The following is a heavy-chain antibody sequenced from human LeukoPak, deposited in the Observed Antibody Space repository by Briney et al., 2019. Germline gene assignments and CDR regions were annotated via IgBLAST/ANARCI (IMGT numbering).Heavy chain of an antibody. CDR3: ARATWDPNYYYYMDV. CDR2: ISSSSSYI. CDR1: GFTFSSYS. D-gene: IGHD1-26*01. J-gene: IGHJ6*03. Sequence: GGSLRLSCAASGFTFSSYSMNWVRQAPGKGPEWVSSISSSSSYIYYADSVKGRFTISRDNAKNSLFLQMNSLRAEDTAVYFCARATWDPNYYYYMDVWGKGTTVTISS. V-gene: IGHV3-21*01.